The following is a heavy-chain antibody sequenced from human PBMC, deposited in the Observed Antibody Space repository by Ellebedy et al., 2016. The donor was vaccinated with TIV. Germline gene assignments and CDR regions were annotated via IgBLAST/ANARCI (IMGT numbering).Heavy chain of an antibody. CDR2: INHIGST. Sequence: MPSETLSLTCGVYGGSFSGYYWSWIRQPPGKGLEWIGEINHIGSTSYNPSLKSRVTISVDTSKNQFSLNLSSVTAADTAVYYCARGYSSGWYVDSWGQGALVTVSS. D-gene: IGHD6-19*01. CDR3: ARGYSSGWYVDS. V-gene: IGHV4-34*01. CDR1: GGSFSGYY. J-gene: IGHJ5*01.